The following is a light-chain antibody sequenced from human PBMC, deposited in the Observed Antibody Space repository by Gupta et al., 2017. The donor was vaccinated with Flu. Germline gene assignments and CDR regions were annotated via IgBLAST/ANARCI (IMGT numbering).Light chain of an antibody. V-gene: IGKV3-15*01. CDR1: QSGSSN. CDR3: QQYDNWPRT. CDR2: GAS. Sequence: AATPSLPPGERATPSSRTSQSGSSNLAWYQQIPGQAPRLLISGASTRATGIPARFSGSGSGTDFTLTISSLQSEDFGVYYCQQYDNWPRTFGGGTRLEIK. J-gene: IGKJ5*01.